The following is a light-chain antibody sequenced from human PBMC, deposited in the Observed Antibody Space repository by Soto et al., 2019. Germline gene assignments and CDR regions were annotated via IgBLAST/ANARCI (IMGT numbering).Light chain of an antibody. J-gene: IGKJ1*01. V-gene: IGKV1-5*01. CDR3: QQYNSLPT. CDR1: QSISSW. Sequence: DIPMTQSPSTLSASVGDRVTITCRASQSISSWLAWYQQKPGKAPKLLIYDASSLESGVPSRFSGSGSGTEFTLTISSLQPDDFATYYCQQYNSLPTFGQGTKVEIK. CDR2: DAS.